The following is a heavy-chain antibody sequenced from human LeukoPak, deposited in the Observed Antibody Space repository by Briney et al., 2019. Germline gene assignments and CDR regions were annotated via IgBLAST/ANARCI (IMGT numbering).Heavy chain of an antibody. D-gene: IGHD1-1*01. V-gene: IGHV4-39*07. CDR1: GGSISSSSYY. J-gene: IGHJ4*02. CDR2: IYYSGST. Sequence: PSETLSLTCTVSGGSISSSSYYWGWIRQPPGKGLEWIGSIYYSGSTYYNPSLKSRVTISVDTSKNQFSLKLTSVTAADTAVYYCARDASNWNVDYWGQGTLVTVSS. CDR3: ARDASNWNVDY.